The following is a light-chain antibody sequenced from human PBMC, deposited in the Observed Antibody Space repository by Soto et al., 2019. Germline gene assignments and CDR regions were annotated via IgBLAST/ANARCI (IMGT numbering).Light chain of an antibody. CDR2: EDS. CDR1: SSDVGNYDL. V-gene: IGLV2-23*01. J-gene: IGLJ1*01. CDR3: CSYAGSSTLYV. Sequence: QSALTQPASVSGSPGQSITISCTGTSSDVGNYDLVSWYQQHPGKAPKLMIYEDSKRPSGVPNRFSGSKSGNTASLTISGLQAEDEADYYCCSYAGSSTLYVFGTGTKVTVL.